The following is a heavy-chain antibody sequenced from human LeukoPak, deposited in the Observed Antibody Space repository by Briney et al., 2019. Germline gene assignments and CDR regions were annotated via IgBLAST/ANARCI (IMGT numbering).Heavy chain of an antibody. J-gene: IGHJ3*02. CDR2: IIPIFGTA. D-gene: IGHD1-26*01. Sequence: GASVKVSCKASGGTFSSYAISWVRRAPGQGLEWMGGIIPIFGTANYAQKFQGRVTIIADESTSTAYMELSSLRSEDTAVYYCAREGGSYLVRAFDIWGQGTMVTVSS. V-gene: IGHV1-69*13. CDR1: GGTFSSYA. CDR3: AREGGSYLVRAFDI.